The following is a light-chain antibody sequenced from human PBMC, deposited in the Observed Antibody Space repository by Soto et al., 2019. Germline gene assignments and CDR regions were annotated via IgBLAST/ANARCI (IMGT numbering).Light chain of an antibody. CDR3: QKYDSPPRT. CDR2: AAS. CDR1: QGISNY. J-gene: IGKJ1*01. V-gene: IGKV1-27*01. Sequence: IQMTQSPSSLSASLGDRVTITCRASQGISNYLAWYQQKPGKVPKLLIYAASTLQSGVPSRFSGSGSGTDFALTISGLQPEDVATYYCQKYDSPPRTFGQGTKVEIK.